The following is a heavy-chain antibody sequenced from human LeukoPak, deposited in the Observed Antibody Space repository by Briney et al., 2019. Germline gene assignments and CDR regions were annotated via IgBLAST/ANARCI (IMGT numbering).Heavy chain of an antibody. CDR2: TSSNGGST. CDR3: ARGRLVVTAFDY. CDR1: GFTFSNYA. D-gene: IGHD2-21*02. J-gene: IGHJ4*02. V-gene: IGHV3-64*01. Sequence: RTGGSLRLSCAASGFTFSNYAMHWVRQAPGKGLEYVSATSSNGGSTYYANSVKRRFTISRDNSKNMLFLQMGSLRTEDMAVYYCARGRLVVTAFDYWGQGTLVTVSS.